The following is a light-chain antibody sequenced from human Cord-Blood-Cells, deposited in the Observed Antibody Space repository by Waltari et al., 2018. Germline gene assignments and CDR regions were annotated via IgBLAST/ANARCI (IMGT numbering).Light chain of an antibody. CDR3: QAWDSSTVV. CDR1: KLGDKY. J-gene: IGLJ2*01. CDR2: QDS. Sequence: SYELTQPPSVSVSPGQTASITCSGDKLGDKYACWYQQKPGQSPVLVIYQDSKRPSGIPERFSGSTSGNTATLTISGPQAMDEADYYCQAWDSSTVVFGGGTKLTVL. V-gene: IGLV3-1*01.